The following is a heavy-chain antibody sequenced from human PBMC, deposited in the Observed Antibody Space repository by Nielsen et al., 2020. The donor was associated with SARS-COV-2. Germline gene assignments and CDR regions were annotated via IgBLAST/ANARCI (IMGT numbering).Heavy chain of an antibody. CDR1: GYTFTSYY. V-gene: IGHV1-46*01. D-gene: IGHD3-16*01. J-gene: IGHJ1*01. CDR3: ARDQRNDYVWGMDFQH. Sequence: ASVKVSCKASGYTFTSYYMHWVRQAPGQGLEWMGIINPSGGSTSYAQKFQGRVTMTRDTSTSTVYMELSSLRSEDTAVYYCARDQRNDYVWGMDFQHWGQGTLVTVSS. CDR2: INPSGGST.